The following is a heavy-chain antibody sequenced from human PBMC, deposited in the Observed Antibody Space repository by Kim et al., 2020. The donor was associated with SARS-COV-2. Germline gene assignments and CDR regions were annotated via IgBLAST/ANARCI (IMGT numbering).Heavy chain of an antibody. D-gene: IGHD3-22*01. CDR1: GFTFSSYA. J-gene: IGHJ4*02. Sequence: GGSLRLSCAASGFTFSSYAMSWVRQAPGKGLEWVSAISGSGGSTYYADSVKGRFTISRDNSKNTLYLQRNSLRAEDTAVYSCAHWGEYYYDSSGYYFVYWGQGTLVTVSS. CDR2: ISGSGGST. V-gene: IGHV3-23*01. CDR3: AHWGEYYYDSSGYYFVY.